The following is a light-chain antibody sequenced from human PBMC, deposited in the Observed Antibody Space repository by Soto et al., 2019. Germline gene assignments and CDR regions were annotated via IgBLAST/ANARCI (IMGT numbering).Light chain of an antibody. CDR1: SSNIGSNY. Sequence: QPVLTQPPSASGTPGQRVTISCSGSSSNIGSNYVFWYQHLPGTAPKLLIYRNNQRPSGVPDRFSSSKSGTSASLAISGLRSEDETDYYCAAWDDSLSGVVFGGGTKVTVL. V-gene: IGLV1-47*01. CDR2: RNN. CDR3: AAWDDSLSGVV. J-gene: IGLJ2*01.